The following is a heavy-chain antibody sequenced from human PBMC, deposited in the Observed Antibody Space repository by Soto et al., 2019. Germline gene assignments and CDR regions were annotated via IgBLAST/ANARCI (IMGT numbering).Heavy chain of an antibody. CDR2: ISSSSSTI. D-gene: IGHD1-1*01. CDR3: ARGSHHQSFAHHQFNSVEVDAFDI. CDR1: GFTFSSYS. J-gene: IGHJ3*02. V-gene: IGHV3-48*04. Sequence: GGSLRLSCAASGFTFSSYSMNWVRQAPGKGLEWVSYISSSSSTIYYADSVKGRFTISRDNAKNSLYLQMNSLRAEDTAVYYCARGSHHQSFAHHQFNSVEVDAFDIWGQGTMVTVSS.